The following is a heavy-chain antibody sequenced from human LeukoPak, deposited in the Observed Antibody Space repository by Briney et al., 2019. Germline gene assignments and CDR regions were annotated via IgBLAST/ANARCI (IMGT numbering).Heavy chain of an antibody. V-gene: IGHV1-3*03. D-gene: IGHD6-19*01. CDR2: IHPGNGNA. CDR1: GYTFIPYA. J-gene: IGHJ4*02. Sequence: ASVKVSCKASGYTFIPYAMHWVRQAPGQRLEWMGWIHPGNGNAKYSPEFQDRVTITRDTSATTVYMDLSSLRSEDMAVYYCARSHSSGWFFDYWGQGTLVTVSS. CDR3: ARSHSSGWFFDY.